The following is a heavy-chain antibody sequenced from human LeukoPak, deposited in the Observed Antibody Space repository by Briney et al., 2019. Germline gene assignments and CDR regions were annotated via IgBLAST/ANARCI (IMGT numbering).Heavy chain of an antibody. CDR2: IYGST. Sequence: SETLSLTCTVSGGSISSSSYYWGWIRQPPGKGLEWIGSIYGSTYYNPSLKSRVTISADTSKNQFSLKLNSLTTADTAVYYCTRGAGWLIDYWGQGILVTVSS. CDR3: TRGAGWLIDY. D-gene: IGHD3-16*01. V-gene: IGHV4-39*07. J-gene: IGHJ4*02. CDR1: GGSISSSSYY.